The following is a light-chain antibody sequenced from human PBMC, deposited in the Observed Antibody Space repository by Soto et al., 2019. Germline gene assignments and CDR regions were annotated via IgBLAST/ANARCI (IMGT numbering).Light chain of an antibody. J-gene: IGKJ1*01. CDR1: QSVSSSY. V-gene: IGKV3-20*01. CDR3: QQYGSSPGT. CDR2: GAS. Sequence: EIVLTQSPGTLSLSPGERATLSCRASQSVSSSYLAWYQQKPGQAPRLLIYGASSRATGIPDRFSGSGSGTDFTLTISRLEPEDFEVYYCQQYGSSPGTLAQGTNVDIK.